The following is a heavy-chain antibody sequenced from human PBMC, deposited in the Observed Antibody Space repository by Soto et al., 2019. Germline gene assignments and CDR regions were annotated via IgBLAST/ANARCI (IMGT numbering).Heavy chain of an antibody. J-gene: IGHJ4*02. D-gene: IGHD2-15*01. V-gene: IGHV4-39*01. Sequence: QLQLQESGPGLVKPSETLSLTCTVSGGSISSSSYYWGWIRQPPGKGLEWIGSIYYSGSTYYNPSLKSRVTISVDTYKHPFSLNLRSVTAADTAVYYCARHCPRYCSGASCIWPFCYWGQGTLGIVFS. CDR3: ARHCPRYCSGASCIWPFCY. CDR2: IYYSGST. CDR1: GGSISSSSYY.